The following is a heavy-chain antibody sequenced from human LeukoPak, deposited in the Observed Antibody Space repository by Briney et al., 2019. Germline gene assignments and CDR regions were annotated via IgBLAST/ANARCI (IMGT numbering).Heavy chain of an antibody. J-gene: IGHJ4*02. CDR1: GFTFTSYA. D-gene: IGHD4-17*01. Sequence: PGGSLRLSCAASGFTFTSYAMSWVRQAPGKGLEWVSAISGSGGSTYYADSVKGRFTISRDNSKNTLYLQMDSLRAEDTAVYYCAKGGVSWVTTEFDYWGQATLVTVSS. CDR2: ISGSGGST. V-gene: IGHV3-23*01. CDR3: AKGGVSWVTTEFDY.